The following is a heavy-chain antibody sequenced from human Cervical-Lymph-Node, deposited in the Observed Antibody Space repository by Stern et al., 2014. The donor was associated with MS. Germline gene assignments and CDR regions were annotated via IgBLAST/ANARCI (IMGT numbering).Heavy chain of an antibody. Sequence: VQLVESGGGVVQPGRSLRLSCAASGFTFSSYAMHWVRQAPGKGLEWVAVISYDGSNKYYADAVKGRFTISRDNSKNTLYLQMNSLRAEDTAVYYCARDYRTASTVTPLDAFDIWGQGTMVTVSS. D-gene: IGHD4-17*01. CDR3: ARDYRTASTVTPLDAFDI. CDR2: ISYDGSNK. CDR1: GFTFSSYA. V-gene: IGHV3-30*01. J-gene: IGHJ3*02.